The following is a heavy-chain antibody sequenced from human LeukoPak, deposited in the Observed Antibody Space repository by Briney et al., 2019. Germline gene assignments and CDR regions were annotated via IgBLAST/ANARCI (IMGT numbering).Heavy chain of an antibody. J-gene: IGHJ3*02. CDR3: ARERSNWNPDAFDI. CDR2: ISSSSSYI. CDR1: GFTFSSYS. V-gene: IGHV3-21*01. D-gene: IGHD1-1*01. Sequence: GGSLRLSCAASGFTFSSYSMNWVRQAPGKGLEWVSSISSSSSYIYYADSVKGRFTISRDNAKNSLYLQMNSLRAEDTAVYYCARERSNWNPDAFDIWGQGTMVTVSS.